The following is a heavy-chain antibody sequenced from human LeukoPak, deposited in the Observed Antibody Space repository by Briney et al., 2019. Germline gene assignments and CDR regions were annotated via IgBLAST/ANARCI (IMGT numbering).Heavy chain of an antibody. J-gene: IGHJ4*02. D-gene: IGHD3-16*01. V-gene: IGHV3-23*01. Sequence: GGSLRLSCAASGFTFSSYAMSWVRQAPGKGLEWVSAISGSGGTTYYADSVKGRFTISRDNSKNTLYRQISSLRAEDTAVYYCARLAITGSYTYDDYWGQGTLVTVSS. CDR1: GFTFSSYA. CDR2: ISGSGGTT. CDR3: ARLAITGSYTYDDY.